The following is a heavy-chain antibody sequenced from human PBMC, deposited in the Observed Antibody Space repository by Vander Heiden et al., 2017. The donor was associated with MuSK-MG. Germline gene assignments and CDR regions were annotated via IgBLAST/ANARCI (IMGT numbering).Heavy chain of an antibody. V-gene: IGHV3-7*01. D-gene: IGHD2-15*01. CDR2: INQEGREK. CDR1: GLTFTTHW. CDR3: ARGRASED. Sequence: EVQLVESGGGLVQPGGSLRLSCAVSGLTFTTHWMTWVRQAPGKGLEWVANINQEGREKDDVDSVKGRVTISKENAKNSLYMTMTSLRGEDAAGDYGARGRASEDWGQGTMVTVSS. J-gene: IGHJ4*02.